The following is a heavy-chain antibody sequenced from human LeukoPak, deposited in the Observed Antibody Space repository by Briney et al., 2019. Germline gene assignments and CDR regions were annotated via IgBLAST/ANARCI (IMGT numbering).Heavy chain of an antibody. V-gene: IGHV4-30-2*01. Sequence: SETLSLTCAVSGGSISSGGYSWSWIRQPPGKGLEWIGYIYHSGSTYYNPSLKSRVTISVDRSKNQFSLKLSSVTAADTAVYYCASRSSGYYSYWGQGTLVTVSS. J-gene: IGHJ4*02. CDR2: IYHSGST. D-gene: IGHD3-22*01. CDR1: GGSISSGGYS. CDR3: ASRSSGYYSY.